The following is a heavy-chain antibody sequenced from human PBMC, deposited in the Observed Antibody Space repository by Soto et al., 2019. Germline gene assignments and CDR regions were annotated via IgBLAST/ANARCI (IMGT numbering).Heavy chain of an antibody. J-gene: IGHJ4*02. CDR3: ARSFGVAAAGPFDY. D-gene: IGHD6-13*01. Sequence: GASVKVSCKASGYRFSSYAIQWVRQAPGQRLEWMGWINVGNGNTKYSQKFQDRVTIIRDTSANTAYMELSSLRPEDTAVYYCARSFGVAAAGPFDYWGQGTLVTVSS. V-gene: IGHV1-3*01. CDR1: GYRFSSYA. CDR2: INVGNGNT.